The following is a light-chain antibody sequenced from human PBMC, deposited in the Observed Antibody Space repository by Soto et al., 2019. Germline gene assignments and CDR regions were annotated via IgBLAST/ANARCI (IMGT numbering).Light chain of an antibody. CDR2: DVS. V-gene: IGLV2-14*01. Sequence: QSVLTQPAPVSGSPGHSITISCPGTSSEVGGYNYVSWYQQHPGKAPKLMIYDVSNRPSGVSNRFSGSKSGNTASLTISGLQAEDEADYYCSSYTSSSTFFGTGTKVTVL. J-gene: IGLJ1*01. CDR1: SSEVGGYNY. CDR3: SSYTSSSTF.